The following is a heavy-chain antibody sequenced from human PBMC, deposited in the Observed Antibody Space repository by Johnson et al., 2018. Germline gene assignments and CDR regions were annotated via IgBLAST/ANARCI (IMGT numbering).Heavy chain of an antibody. Sequence: EVQLLESGGGLVQPGGSLRLSCAASGFTFSSYAMSWVRQAPGKGLEWVSAISGSGGSTYYADSVKGRFSISRDNSQKTLYLQMNSLRAEDTAVYYCAKCYGDYVYYYYGMDVWGQGTTVTVS. D-gene: IGHD4-17*01. CDR1: GFTFSSYA. CDR3: AKCYGDYVYYYYGMDV. CDR2: ISGSGGST. V-gene: IGHV3-23*01. J-gene: IGHJ6*02.